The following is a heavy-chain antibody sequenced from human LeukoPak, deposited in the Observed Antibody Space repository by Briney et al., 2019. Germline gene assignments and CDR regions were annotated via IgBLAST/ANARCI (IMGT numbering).Heavy chain of an antibody. J-gene: IGHJ4*02. CDR1: GGTFSTYV. V-gene: IGHV1-69*05. CDR2: IIPISGAA. Sequence: SVKVSCKASGGTFSTYVISWVRQAPGQGLEWMGGIIPISGAANYAQKFQGRVTITTDESTSTAYMELSSLRSEDTAVYYCARLYGSGPDFWGQGTLVTVSS. CDR3: ARLYGSGPDF. D-gene: IGHD3-10*01.